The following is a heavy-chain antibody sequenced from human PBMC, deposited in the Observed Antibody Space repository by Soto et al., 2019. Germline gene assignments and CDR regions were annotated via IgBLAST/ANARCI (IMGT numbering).Heavy chain of an antibody. J-gene: IGHJ6*02. CDR2: IRSKANSYAT. D-gene: IGHD6-13*01. CDR1: GFTFSGSA. CDR3: TTSSWYGVTYYYGMDV. Sequence: EVQLVESGGGLVQPGGSLKLSCAASGFTFSGSAMHWVRQASGKGLEWVGRIRSKANSYATAYAASVKGRFTISRDDSENTAYLQMNSLKTEDTAVYYCTTSSWYGVTYYYGMDVWGQGTTVTVSS. V-gene: IGHV3-73*02.